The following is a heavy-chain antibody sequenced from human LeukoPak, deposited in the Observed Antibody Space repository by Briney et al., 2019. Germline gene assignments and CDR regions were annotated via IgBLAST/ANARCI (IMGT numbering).Heavy chain of an antibody. V-gene: IGHV3-30*04. CDR1: GFTFSNFA. J-gene: IGHJ6*04. CDR2: ISYDGTNK. CDR3: ARDRDRDIIGDGMDV. Sequence: GGSLRLSCAASGFTFSNFAMYWVRQAPGKGLEWVAIISYDGTNKYNADSVKGRVTISGDNSKNTLYLQMNGLRAEDTAVYYCARDRDRDIIGDGMDVWGKGTTVTVSS. D-gene: IGHD2-15*01.